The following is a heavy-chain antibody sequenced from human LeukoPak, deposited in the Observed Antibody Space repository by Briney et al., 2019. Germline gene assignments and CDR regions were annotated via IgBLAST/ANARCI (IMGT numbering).Heavy chain of an antibody. CDR1: GGSISSSSYY. J-gene: IGHJ4*02. D-gene: IGHD1-14*01. CDR2: IYYSGST. CDR3: ARDKGDPMSPGSTHDY. V-gene: IGHV4-39*07. Sequence: PSEALSLTCTVSGGSISSSSYYWGWIRQPPGKGLEWIGSIYYSGSTYYNPSLKSRVTISVDTSKNQFSLKLSSVTAADTAVYYCARDKGDPMSPGSTHDYWGQGTLVTVSS.